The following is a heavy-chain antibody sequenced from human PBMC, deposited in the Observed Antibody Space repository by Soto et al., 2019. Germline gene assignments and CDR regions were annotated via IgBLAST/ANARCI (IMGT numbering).Heavy chain of an antibody. D-gene: IGHD4-17*01. J-gene: IGHJ4*02. CDR1: GGSFSGYY. CDR3: ASARIATTVTTRYYFDY. Sequence: SSETLSLTCAVYGGSFSGYYWSWIRQPPGKGLEWIGEINHSGSTNYNPSLKSRVTISVDTSKNQFSLKLSSVTAADTAVYYCASARIATTVTTRYYFDYWGQGTLVTVS. V-gene: IGHV4-34*01. CDR2: INHSGST.